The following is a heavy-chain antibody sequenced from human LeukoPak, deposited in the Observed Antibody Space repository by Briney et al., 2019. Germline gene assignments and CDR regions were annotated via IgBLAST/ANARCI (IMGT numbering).Heavy chain of an antibody. D-gene: IGHD1-1*01. CDR2: IYSGGST. V-gene: IGHV3-53*01. CDR3: ARVGTGTTLYYFDY. Sequence: PGGSLRLSCAASGFTVSSNYMSWVRQAPGKGLEWVSVIYSGGSTYYADSVKGRFTISRDNSKNTLYLQMNSLRAEDTAVYYCARVGTGTTLYYFDYWGQGTLVTVSS. J-gene: IGHJ4*02. CDR1: GFTVSSNY.